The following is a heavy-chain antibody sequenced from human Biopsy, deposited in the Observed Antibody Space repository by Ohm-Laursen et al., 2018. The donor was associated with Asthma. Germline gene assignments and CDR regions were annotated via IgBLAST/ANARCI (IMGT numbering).Heavy chain of an antibody. V-gene: IGHV3-30*18. CDR3: AKEVLPGWELRRGPDS. CDR1: GFSFSNSG. D-gene: IGHD1-26*01. J-gene: IGHJ4*02. CDR2: ISFDGTNR. Sequence: SLRLSCAAPGFSFSNSGMHWVRQAPGKGLDWVAVISFDGTNRNYTDSVKGRFIISRDNSRNTLHLEMNRLRAEDTAVYFCAKEVLPGWELRRGPDSWGQGTLVTVSS.